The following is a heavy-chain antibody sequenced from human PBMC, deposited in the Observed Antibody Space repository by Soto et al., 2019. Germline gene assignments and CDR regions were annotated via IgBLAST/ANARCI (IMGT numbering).Heavy chain of an antibody. CDR2: IYYSGST. CDR1: GGSISSYY. V-gene: IGHV4-59*01. D-gene: IGHD4-17*01. Sequence: SETLSLTCTVSGGSISSYYWSWIRQPPGKGLEWIGYIYYSGSTNYNPSLKSRVTISVDTSKNQFSLKLSSVTAADTAVYYCARANYGDYFYFDYWGQGTLVTVSS. CDR3: ARANYGDYFYFDY. J-gene: IGHJ4*02.